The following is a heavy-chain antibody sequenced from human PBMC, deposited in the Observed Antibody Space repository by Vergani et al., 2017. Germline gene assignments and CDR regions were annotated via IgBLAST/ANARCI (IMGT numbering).Heavy chain of an antibody. CDR1: GFSLDTGGVG. V-gene: IGHV2-5*01. J-gene: IGHJ5*02. Sequence: QITLKESGPTLIKPTQNLTLTCTFSGFSLDTGGVGVGWIRQPPGKGLEWVALIYWNDDKRYSSSLKPRLILTKATSKNQVVLTLTNVVPADTATYYCARLSKQCGDGVGDSRFDPWGQGTLVTVSS. CDR2: IYWNDDK. D-gene: IGHD3-16*01. CDR3: ARLSKQCGDGVGDSRFDP.